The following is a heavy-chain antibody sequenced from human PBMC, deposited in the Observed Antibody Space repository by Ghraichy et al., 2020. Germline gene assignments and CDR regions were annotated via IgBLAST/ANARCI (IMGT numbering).Heavy chain of an antibody. CDR3: AKGDQLLLGPLDY. Sequence: GGSLRLSCAASGFTFDDYAMHWVRQVPGKGLEWVSGISWNSGSIGYADSVKGRFTISRDNAKNSLYLQMNSLRAEDTALYYCAKGDQLLLGPLDYWGQGTLVTVSS. CDR1: GFTFDDYA. CDR2: ISWNSGSI. D-gene: IGHD2-2*01. J-gene: IGHJ4*02. V-gene: IGHV3-9*01.